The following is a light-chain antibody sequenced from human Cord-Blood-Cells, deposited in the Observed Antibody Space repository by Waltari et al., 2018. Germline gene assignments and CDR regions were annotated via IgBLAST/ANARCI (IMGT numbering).Light chain of an antibody. Sequence: QSVLTQPPSASGAPGQRVTTSCSGSSSNIGSNTVNWYQQLPGTAPKLLIYSNNQRPSGVPDRFSGSKSGTSASLAISGIQSEDEADYYCAAWDDSLNGVVFGGGTKLTVL. V-gene: IGLV1-44*01. J-gene: IGLJ2*01. CDR1: SSNIGSNT. CDR3: AAWDDSLNGVV. CDR2: SNN.